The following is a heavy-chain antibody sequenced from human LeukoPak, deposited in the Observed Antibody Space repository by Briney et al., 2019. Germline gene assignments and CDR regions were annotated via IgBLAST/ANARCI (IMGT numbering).Heavy chain of an antibody. D-gene: IGHD2-2*01. CDR2: ISAYNGNT. CDR3: ARAVPAAMHPFDY. Sequence: ASVKVSCKASGYTFTSYGISWVRQAPGHGLEWMGWISAYNGNTNYAQKFQGRVTMTRNTSISTAYMELSSLRSEDTAVYYCARAVPAAMHPFDYWGQGTLVTVSS. CDR1: GYTFTSYG. V-gene: IGHV1-18*01. J-gene: IGHJ4*02.